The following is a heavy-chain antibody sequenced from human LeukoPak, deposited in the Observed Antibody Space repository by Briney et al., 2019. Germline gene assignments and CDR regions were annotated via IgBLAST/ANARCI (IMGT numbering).Heavy chain of an antibody. J-gene: IGHJ4*02. D-gene: IGHD6-13*01. CDR1: GYSFTSYW. Sequence: PGESLKISCKGSGYSFTSYWIGWVRQMPGKGLEWMGIIYPGDSDTRYSPSFQGQVTISADKSISTAYLQWSSLKASDTAMYYCARQEGSSWYPVLHFDYWGQGTLVTVSS. V-gene: IGHV5-51*01. CDR3: ARQEGSSWYPVLHFDY. CDR2: IYPGDSDT.